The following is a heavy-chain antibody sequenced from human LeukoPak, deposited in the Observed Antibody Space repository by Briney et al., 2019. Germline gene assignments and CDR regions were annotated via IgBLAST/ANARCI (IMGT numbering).Heavy chain of an antibody. D-gene: IGHD6-19*01. J-gene: IGHJ6*02. CDR2: IYSGGST. CDR3: ARGWGAVAGHYGMDV. CDR1: GFTVSSNY. V-gene: IGHV3-53*01. Sequence: PGGSLRLSCAASGFTVSSNYMSWVRQAPGKGLEWVSVIYSGGSTYYADSVKGRFTISRDISKNTLYLQMNSLRAEDTAVYYCARGWGAVAGHYGMDVWGQGTTVTVSS.